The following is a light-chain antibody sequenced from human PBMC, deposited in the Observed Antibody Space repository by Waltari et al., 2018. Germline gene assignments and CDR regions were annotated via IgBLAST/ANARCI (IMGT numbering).Light chain of an antibody. V-gene: IGKV1-39*01. J-gene: IGKJ2*01. Sequence: DIQMTQSPSSLSASVGDRVTITCRASQSISSYLNWYQQKPGKAPKRLIYAASSLQSGVPSRFSVSGSGTEFTLAISSLHPEDFAAYYCQQSYSTLPYTFGHGTKLEIK. CDR3: QQSYSTLPYT. CDR2: AAS. CDR1: QSISSY.